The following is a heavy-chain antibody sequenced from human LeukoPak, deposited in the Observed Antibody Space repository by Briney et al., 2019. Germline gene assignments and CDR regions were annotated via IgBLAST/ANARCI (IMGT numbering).Heavy chain of an antibody. Sequence: GGSLRLSCAASGFTFSSYSMNWVRQAPGKGLEWVSYISSSSSTIYYADSVKGRFTISRDNAKNSLYLQMNSLRAEDTAVYYCARASVVPIPYYYYYYMDVWGKGTTVTVSS. CDR1: GFTFSSYS. D-gene: IGHD2-2*02. CDR3: ARASVVPIPYYYYYYMDV. J-gene: IGHJ6*03. V-gene: IGHV3-48*01. CDR2: ISSSSSTI.